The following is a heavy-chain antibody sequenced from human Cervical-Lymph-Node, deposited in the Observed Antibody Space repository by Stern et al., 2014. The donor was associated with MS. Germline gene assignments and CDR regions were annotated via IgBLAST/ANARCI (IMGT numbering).Heavy chain of an antibody. Sequence: VQLVESGAEVKKPGTSVKVSCEASGFTFTTHYMHWIRQAPGEGPKWVGMINPNSGTTSYARQFQGRVTITRDTSTSTIYMELTGLRSEDTAVYFCTRVQRERRALDHLDPWGQGTLVTVSS. J-gene: IGHJ5*02. D-gene: IGHD1-1*01. CDR3: TRVQRERRALDHLDP. CDR2: INPNSGTT. CDR1: GFTFTTHY. V-gene: IGHV1-46*03.